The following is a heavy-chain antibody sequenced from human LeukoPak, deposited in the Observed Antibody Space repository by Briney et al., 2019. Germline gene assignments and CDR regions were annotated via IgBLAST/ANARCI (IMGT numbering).Heavy chain of an antibody. Sequence: PGGSLRLSCAASGFTFSSYAMHWVRQAPGKGLEWVAVISYDGSNKYYADSVKGRFTISRDNSKNTLYLQMNSLRAEDTAVYYCAREYCSSTSCRNPPDYWGQGTLVTVSS. CDR1: GFTFSSYA. V-gene: IGHV3-30-3*01. CDR3: AREYCSSTSCRNPPDY. CDR2: ISYDGSNK. J-gene: IGHJ4*02. D-gene: IGHD2-2*01.